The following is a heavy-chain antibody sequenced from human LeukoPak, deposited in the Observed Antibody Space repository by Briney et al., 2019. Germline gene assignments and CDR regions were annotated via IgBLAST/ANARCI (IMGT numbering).Heavy chain of an antibody. Sequence: GGSLRLSCAASGFTFSSYAMSWVRQAPGKGLEWVSAISGSGGSTYYADSVKGRFTISRDNSKNTLYLQMNSLRAEDTAVYYYAIVSSGWYPNYLDYWGQGTLVTVSS. V-gene: IGHV3-23*01. CDR2: ISGSGGST. CDR1: GFTFSSYA. D-gene: IGHD6-19*01. CDR3: AIVSSGWYPNYLDY. J-gene: IGHJ4*02.